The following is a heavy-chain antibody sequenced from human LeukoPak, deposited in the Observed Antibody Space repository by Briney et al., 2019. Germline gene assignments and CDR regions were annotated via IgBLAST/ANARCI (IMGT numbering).Heavy chain of an antibody. J-gene: IGHJ5*02. CDR2: MNPNSGNT. CDR1: GYTFTTYD. D-gene: IGHD4-23*01. Sequence: GASVKVSCKASGYTFTTYDINWVRQATGQGLEWTGWMNPNSGNTGYAQKFQGRVTMTRNTSISTAYMELSSLRSEDTAVYYCARGPNKSDGGNSGSAWFDPWGQGTLVTVSS. CDR3: ARGPNKSDGGNSGSAWFDP. V-gene: IGHV1-8*01.